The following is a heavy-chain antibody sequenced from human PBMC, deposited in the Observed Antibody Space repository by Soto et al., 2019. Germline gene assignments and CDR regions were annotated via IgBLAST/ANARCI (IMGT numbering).Heavy chain of an antibody. Sequence: QVHLAGSGGRVVLPGTSLRLSCAASGFTFSDYARHWLRQPPGKGLEWVAIISYEGSEKYYSDSVKGRFTISRDNSNNTVYLQMNSVRGDETAVYYCARTYYYVWSGFSDWVQGALVSVSA. CDR2: ISYEGSEK. J-gene: IGHJ4*02. D-gene: IGHD3-3*01. V-gene: IGHV3-33*05. CDR3: ARTYYYVWSGFSD. CDR1: GFTFSDYA.